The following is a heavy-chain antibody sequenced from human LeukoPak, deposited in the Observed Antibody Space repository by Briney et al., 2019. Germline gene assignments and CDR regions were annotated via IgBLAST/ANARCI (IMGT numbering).Heavy chain of an antibody. D-gene: IGHD3-22*01. Sequence: GGSLRLSCAASGFTFSSYEMNWVRQAPGKGLEWPSYISSSGATTHYADSVKGRFTISRDNAKNSLSLQMNSLRAEDTAVYYCAGEDWSMIVPSFDYWGQGTLVTVSS. CDR2: ISSSGATT. CDR1: GFTFSSYE. V-gene: IGHV3-48*03. J-gene: IGHJ4*02. CDR3: AGEDWSMIVPSFDY.